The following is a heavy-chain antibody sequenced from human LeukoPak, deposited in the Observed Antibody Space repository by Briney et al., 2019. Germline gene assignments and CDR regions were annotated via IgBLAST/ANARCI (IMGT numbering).Heavy chain of an antibody. V-gene: IGHV3-15*01. D-gene: IGHD5-24*01. CDR3: TTITWRLEMDY. CDR1: GFTFNNAW. J-gene: IGHJ4*02. CDR2: NKTKTGGGTT. Sequence: PGGSLRLSCAASGFTFNNAWMNWVRQAPGRGLEWVGRNKTKTGGGTTAYAAPVNGRFTISRDDSQNMLSLQMNSLRTEDTAVYFCTTITWRLEMDYWGQGTLVTVSS.